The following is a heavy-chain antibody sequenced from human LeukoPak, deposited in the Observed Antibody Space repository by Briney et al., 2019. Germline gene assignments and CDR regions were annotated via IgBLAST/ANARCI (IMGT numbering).Heavy chain of an antibody. D-gene: IGHD6-19*01. J-gene: IGHJ4*02. Sequence: SETLSLTCTVSGHPISSHCYWAWVRQSPGKGLEWIGSIHHTEATYYNPSLKSRVAISVDTSKNQFSLKLTSVTAADTAVYYCAKSDQWLLLLAYWRQGALVTVSS. CDR2: IHHTEAT. CDR3: AKSDQWLLLLAY. CDR1: GHPISSHCY. V-gene: IGHV4-38-2*02.